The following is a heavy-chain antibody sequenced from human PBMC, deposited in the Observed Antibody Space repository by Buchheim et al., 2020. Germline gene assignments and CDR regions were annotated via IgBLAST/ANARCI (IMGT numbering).Heavy chain of an antibody. CDR1: GYTFTSYG. J-gene: IGHJ6*02. V-gene: IGHV1-18*01. Sequence: QVQLVQSGAEVKKPGASVKVSCKASGYTFTSYGISWVRQAPGQGLEWMGWISSYNDKRNYAQKVQGRCTMTSNTSTSTAYMELRSLRPDDAAVYYCARLTGSTFYYYYGMDVWGQGTT. CDR2: ISSYNDKR. CDR3: ARLTGSTFYYYYGMDV. D-gene: IGHD1-7*01.